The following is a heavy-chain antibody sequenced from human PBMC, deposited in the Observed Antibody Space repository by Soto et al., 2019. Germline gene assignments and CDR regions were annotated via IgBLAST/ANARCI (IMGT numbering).Heavy chain of an antibody. V-gene: IGHV4-34*01. Sequence: PSETLSLTCAVYGGSFSGYYWSWIRQPPGKGLEWIGEINHSGSTNYNPSLKSRVTISVDTSKNQFSLKLSSVTAADTAVYYCARARFLEWLSDYYMDVWGKGTTVTVSS. J-gene: IGHJ6*03. CDR1: GGSFSGYY. CDR3: ARARFLEWLSDYYMDV. D-gene: IGHD3-3*01. CDR2: INHSGST.